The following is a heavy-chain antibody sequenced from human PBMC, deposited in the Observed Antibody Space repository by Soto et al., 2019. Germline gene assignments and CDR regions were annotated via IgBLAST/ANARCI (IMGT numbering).Heavy chain of an antibody. J-gene: IGHJ4*02. Sequence: GGSLRLSCAASGFTVSSNYMSWVRQAPGKGLEWVSVIYSGGDTYYADSVKGRFTISRDNSKNTLYLQMDSLRAEDTAVYYCARDEPTPGIATSGPFDYWGQGALVTVSS. CDR3: ARDEPTPGIATSGPFDY. CDR2: IYSGGDT. V-gene: IGHV3-66*01. D-gene: IGHD6-13*01. CDR1: GFTVSSNY.